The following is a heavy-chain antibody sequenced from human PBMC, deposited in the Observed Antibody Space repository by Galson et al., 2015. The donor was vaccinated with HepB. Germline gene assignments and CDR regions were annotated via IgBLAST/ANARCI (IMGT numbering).Heavy chain of an antibody. Sequence: SLRLSCAASGFTFSTSAMSWVRQAPGKGLEWVSAISKRSNTYYADSVKGRFTISRDNSNNTVSLQMDSLRTDDTAIYYCARQGYNFGTDSWGQGTLVPVSS. CDR3: ARQGYNFGTDS. J-gene: IGHJ5*01. CDR2: ISKRSNT. D-gene: IGHD3-3*01. CDR1: GFTFSTSA. V-gene: IGHV3-23*05.